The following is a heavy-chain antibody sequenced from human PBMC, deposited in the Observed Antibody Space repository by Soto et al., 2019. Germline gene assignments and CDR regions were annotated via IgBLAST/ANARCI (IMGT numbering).Heavy chain of an antibody. CDR3: ARSEEDSDYYYYGMDV. V-gene: IGHV6-1*01. Sequence: PSQTLSLTCVGSGDTVSSNSVVWNWVRQSPSRGLEWLGRTYYRSRWYSDYAVSVRSRIDINADTSKNQVSLQLNSVTPEDTAVYYCARSEEDSDYYYYGMDVWGQGTTVTVSS. CDR2: TYYRSRWYS. J-gene: IGHJ6*02. D-gene: IGHD2-15*01. CDR1: GDTVSSNSVV.